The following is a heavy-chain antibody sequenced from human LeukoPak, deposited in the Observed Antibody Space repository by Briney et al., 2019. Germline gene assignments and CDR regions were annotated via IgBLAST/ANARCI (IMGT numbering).Heavy chain of an antibody. J-gene: IGHJ4*02. Sequence: PGGSLRLSCAASGFTFSTYVMSWVRQTPGKGLEWVSAISGSGGSTYYADSVKGRFTISRDNSKNTLYLQMNSLRAEDTAVYYCAKADTGSSSPFDYWGQGTLVTVSS. D-gene: IGHD6-6*01. CDR3: AKADTGSSSPFDY. CDR1: GFTFSTYV. V-gene: IGHV3-23*01. CDR2: ISGSGGST.